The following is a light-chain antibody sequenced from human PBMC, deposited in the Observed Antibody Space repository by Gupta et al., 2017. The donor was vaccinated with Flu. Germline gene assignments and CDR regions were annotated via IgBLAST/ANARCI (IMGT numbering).Light chain of an antibody. CDR3: QQTDNTSRT. Sequence: PSSLSASVGDRVTITCRASQSINKYVNWYQQKPGKAPKLLAYAASRLQSGVPSRFSGSGSGTDFTLTISTLQPEDFATYFCQQTDNTSRTFGQGTNVEI. CDR1: QSINKY. V-gene: IGKV1-39*01. J-gene: IGKJ1*01. CDR2: AAS.